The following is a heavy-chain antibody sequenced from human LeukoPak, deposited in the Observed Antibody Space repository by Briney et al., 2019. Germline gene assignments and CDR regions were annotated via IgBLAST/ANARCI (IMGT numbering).Heavy chain of an antibody. V-gene: IGHV3-23*01. Sequence: GGSLRLSCAASGFTFSSYAMTWVRQAPGKGLEWVSIIGGSGDSIYYADSVKGRFTISRDNSKNTLHLQTNSLRPDDTAVYYCAKDTPLCYFDYWGQGTLVTVSS. CDR3: AKDTPLCYFDY. D-gene: IGHD3-16*01. CDR1: GFTFSSYA. CDR2: IGGSGDSI. J-gene: IGHJ4*02.